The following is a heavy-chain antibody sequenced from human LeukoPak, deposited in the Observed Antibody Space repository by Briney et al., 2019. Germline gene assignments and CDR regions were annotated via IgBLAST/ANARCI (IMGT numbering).Heavy chain of an antibody. Sequence: GGSLRLSCAASGFTFSSYAMSWVRQAPGKGLEWVSAISGSGGSTYYADSVKGRFTISRDNAKNSLFLQMNSLRAEDSAVYYCARKLGYGRYWGQGALVTVSS. CDR1: GFTFSSYA. J-gene: IGHJ4*02. CDR2: ISGSGGST. D-gene: IGHD5-12*01. CDR3: ARKLGYGRY. V-gene: IGHV3-23*01.